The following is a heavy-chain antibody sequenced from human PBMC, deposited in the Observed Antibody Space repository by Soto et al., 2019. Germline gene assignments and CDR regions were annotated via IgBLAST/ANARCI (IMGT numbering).Heavy chain of an antibody. J-gene: IGHJ5*02. V-gene: IGHV4-30-4*01. CDR2: IYYSGST. CDR3: ARTLRFLEWLSWFDP. D-gene: IGHD3-3*01. CDR1: GGSISSGDYY. Sequence: SETLSLTCTVSGGSISSGDYYWSWIRQPPGKGLEWIGYIYYSGSTYYNPSLKSRVTISVDTSKNQFSLKLSSVTAADTAVYYCARTLRFLEWLSWFDPWGQGTLVTVSS.